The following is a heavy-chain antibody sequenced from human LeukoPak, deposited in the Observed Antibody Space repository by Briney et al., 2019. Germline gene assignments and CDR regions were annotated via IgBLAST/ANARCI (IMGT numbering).Heavy chain of an antibody. V-gene: IGHV3-30*02. J-gene: IGHJ6*03. D-gene: IGHD2-2*01. CDR3: AKDANPRLPAANYYYMDV. CDR1: GFTFSSYG. Sequence: PGGSLRLSCAASGFTFSSYGMHWVRQAPGKGLECVAFIRYDGSNKYYADSVKGRFTISRDNSKNTLYLQMNSLRAEDTAVYYCAKDANPRLPAANYYYMDVWGKGTTVTISS. CDR2: IRYDGSNK.